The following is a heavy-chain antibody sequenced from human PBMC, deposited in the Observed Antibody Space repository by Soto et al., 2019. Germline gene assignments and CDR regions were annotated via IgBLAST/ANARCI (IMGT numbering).Heavy chain of an antibody. CDR3: AREEGEGLQH. V-gene: IGHV4-30-4*01. Sequence: SETLSLTCTVSGGSISSGDYYWSWIRQPPGNGLEWIGYIYYSGSTYSNPSLKSRVTISVDTSKNQFSLTLSSVTAADTAVYYCAREEGEGLQHWGQGTLVTVSS. CDR2: IYYSGST. CDR1: GGSISSGDYY. J-gene: IGHJ1*01.